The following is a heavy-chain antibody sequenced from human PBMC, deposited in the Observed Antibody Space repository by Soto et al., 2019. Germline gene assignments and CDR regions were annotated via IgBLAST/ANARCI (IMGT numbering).Heavy chain of an antibody. Sequence: SETLSLTCAVYGGSFSGYYWSWIRQPPGKGLEWIGEINHSGSTNYNPSLKSRVTISVDTSKNQFSLKLSSVTAADTAVYYCARGVVENLFDPWGQGTLVTVSS. CDR2: INHSGST. J-gene: IGHJ5*02. V-gene: IGHV4-34*01. CDR3: ARGVVENLFDP. D-gene: IGHD2-15*01. CDR1: GGSFSGYY.